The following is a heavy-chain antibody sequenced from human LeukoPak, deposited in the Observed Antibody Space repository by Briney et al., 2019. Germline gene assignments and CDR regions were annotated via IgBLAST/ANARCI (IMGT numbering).Heavy chain of an antibody. CDR2: ISSSSSYI. J-gene: IGHJ4*02. CDR3: ASNPRGGSGWYY. CDR1: GFTFSSYS. D-gene: IGHD6-19*01. Sequence: GGSLRLSCAASGFTFSSYSMNWVRQAPGKGLEWVSSISSSSSYIYYADSVKGRFTISRDNAKNSLYLQMNSLRAEDTAVYYCASNPRGGSGWYYWGQGTLVTVSS. V-gene: IGHV3-21*01.